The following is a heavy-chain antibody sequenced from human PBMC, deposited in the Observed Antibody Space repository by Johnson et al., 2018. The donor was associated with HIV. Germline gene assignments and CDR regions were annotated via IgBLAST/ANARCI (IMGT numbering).Heavy chain of an antibody. V-gene: IGHV3-11*04. CDR1: GFTFSDYY. Sequence: QVQLVESGGGLVNTGGSLRLSCAASGFTFSDYYMSWIRQAPGKGLEWVSYITSSGGTVYYADSVKGRLTISRDNAKNSLYLQMNSLRPEDTAVYYCAKIGQWRERLDAFDVWGQGTMVTVSS. CDR2: ITSSGGTV. D-gene: IGHD6-19*01. J-gene: IGHJ3*01. CDR3: AKIGQWRERLDAFDV.